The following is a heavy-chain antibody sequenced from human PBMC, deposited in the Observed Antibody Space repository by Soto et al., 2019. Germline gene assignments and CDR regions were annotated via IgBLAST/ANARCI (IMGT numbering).Heavy chain of an antibody. J-gene: IGHJ6*02. CDR1: GFTVSSNY. CDR3: ASSSGYGPSDYDILTGYLYYYYGMDV. D-gene: IGHD3-9*01. Sequence: PGGSLRLSCAASGFTVSSNYMSWVRQAPGKGLEWVSVIYSGGSTYYADSVKGRFTISRDNSKNTLYLQMNSLRAEDTAVYYCASSSGYGPSDYDILTGYLYYYYGMDVWGQGTTVTVSS. CDR2: IYSGGST. V-gene: IGHV3-66*01.